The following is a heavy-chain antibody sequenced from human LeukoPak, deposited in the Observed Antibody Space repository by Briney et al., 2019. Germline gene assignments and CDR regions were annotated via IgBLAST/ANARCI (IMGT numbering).Heavy chain of an antibody. Sequence: ASVKVSCKASGYTFTGYYMHWVRQAPGQGLEWMGRINPNSGGTNYAQKFQGRVTMTRDTSISTAYMELSRLRSDDTAVYYCARDPATNYYDSSGYYSGHDYWGQGTLVTVSS. V-gene: IGHV1-2*06. J-gene: IGHJ4*02. CDR3: ARDPATNYYDSSGYYSGHDY. CDR1: GYTFTGYY. CDR2: INPNSGGT. D-gene: IGHD3-22*01.